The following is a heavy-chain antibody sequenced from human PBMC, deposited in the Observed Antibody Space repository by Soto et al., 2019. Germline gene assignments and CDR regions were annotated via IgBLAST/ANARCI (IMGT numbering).Heavy chain of an antibody. CDR3: ARTDRDFYGLDV. CDR1: GFTFRNYD. Sequence: EVQLVESGGGLVQPGGSLRLSCEASGFTFRNYDMHWVRQGTGKGPEWVSGISAAGDPDYADSVEGRFTISRENAQNSFLLQMNSLRVGDTAVYYCARTDRDFYGLDVWGQGTTVIVSS. CDR2: ISAAGDP. V-gene: IGHV3-13*05. J-gene: IGHJ6*02.